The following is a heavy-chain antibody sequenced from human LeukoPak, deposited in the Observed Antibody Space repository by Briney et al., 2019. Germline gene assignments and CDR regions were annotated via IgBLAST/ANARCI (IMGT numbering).Heavy chain of an antibody. V-gene: IGHV4-39*01. CDR1: GGSISISTFF. CDR2: IYYSGNT. D-gene: IGHD2-15*01. CDR3: ASIGLGGDSCSGISCHSPFDM. J-gene: IGHJ3*02. Sequence: PSETLSLTCTVSGGSISISTFFWGWIRQSPGKGLEWIGNIYYSGNTYVNPSLQRRVTMSVDTSKNQFSLWLRSVTAADTAVYHCASIGLGGDSCSGISCHSPFDMWGQGTMVTVSS.